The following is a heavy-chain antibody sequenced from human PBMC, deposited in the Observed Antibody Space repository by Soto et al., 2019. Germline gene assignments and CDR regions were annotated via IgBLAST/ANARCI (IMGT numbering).Heavy chain of an antibody. CDR3: ARQLEGDFWSGPYYYYFGIER. D-gene: IGHD3-3*01. CDR1: GYSFTSYW. Sequence: GESLKISCKGSGYSFTSYWIGWVRQMPGKGLEWMGIIYPGDSDTRYSPSFQGQVTISADKSISTAYLQWSSLKASDTAMYYCARQLEGDFWSGPYYYYFGIERLGQGNNGN. V-gene: IGHV5-51*01. J-gene: IGHJ6*04. CDR2: IYPGDSDT.